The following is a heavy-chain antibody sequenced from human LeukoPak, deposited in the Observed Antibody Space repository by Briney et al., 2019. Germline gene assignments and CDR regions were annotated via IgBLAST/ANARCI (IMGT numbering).Heavy chain of an antibody. Sequence: GGSLRLSCAASGFTFSSYSMNWVRQAPGKGLEWVSSISSSSSYIYYADSVKGRFTISRDNAKNSLYLQMNSLRAEDTAVYYCARDFRPVGAFDIWGQGTMVTVSS. CDR1: GFTFSSYS. J-gene: IGHJ3*02. CDR2: ISSSSSYI. D-gene: IGHD1-26*01. CDR3: ARDFRPVGAFDI. V-gene: IGHV3-21*01.